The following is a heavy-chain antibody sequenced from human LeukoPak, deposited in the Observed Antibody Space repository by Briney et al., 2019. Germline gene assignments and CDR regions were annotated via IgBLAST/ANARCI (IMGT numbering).Heavy chain of an antibody. Sequence: SETLSLTCGVSGNSISSGYQWAWIRQSPGKGLEWIGSIYHSGSAHYNPSLKSRVTISVETSKNQFSLNMYSVTAADTAVYYCARDPRWLTPDCTSTSCYENYFDPWGQGTLVTVSS. J-gene: IGHJ5*02. V-gene: IGHV4-38-2*02. CDR3: ARDPRWLTPDCTSTSCYENYFDP. CDR1: GNSISSGYQ. CDR2: IYHSGSA. D-gene: IGHD2-2*01.